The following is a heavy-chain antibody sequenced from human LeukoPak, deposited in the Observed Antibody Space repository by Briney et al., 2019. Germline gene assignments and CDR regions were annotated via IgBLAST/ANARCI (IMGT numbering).Heavy chain of an antibody. J-gene: IGHJ5*02. CDR2: IYYSGST. Sequence: SQTLSLTCTVSGGSISSGDYYWSWIRQPPGKGLEWIGYIYYSGSTYYNPSLKSRVTISVDTSKNQFSLKLSSVTAADTAVYYCVREGFGEVLRFDPWGQGTLVTVSS. V-gene: IGHV4-30-4*01. CDR1: GGSISSGDYY. D-gene: IGHD3-10*01. CDR3: VREGFGEVLRFDP.